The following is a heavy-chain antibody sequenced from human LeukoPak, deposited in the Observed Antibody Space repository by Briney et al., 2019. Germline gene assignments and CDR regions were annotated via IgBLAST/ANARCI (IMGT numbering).Heavy chain of an antibody. CDR3: ARPTLQTLGA. CDR2: IYTSGST. CDR1: GGSISSGSYY. V-gene: IGHV4-61*02. D-gene: IGHD3-10*01. Sequence: SETLSLTCTVSGGSISSGSYYWSWIRQPAGKGLEWIGRIYTSGSTNYNPSLKSRVTISVDTSKNQFSLKLSSVTAADTAVYYCARPTLQTLGAWGQGTLVTVSS. J-gene: IGHJ5*02.